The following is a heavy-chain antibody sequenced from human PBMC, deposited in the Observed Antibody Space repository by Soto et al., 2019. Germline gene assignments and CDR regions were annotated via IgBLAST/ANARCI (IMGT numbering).Heavy chain of an antibody. CDR3: ARSDPCVVVPAAQIPVFYY. D-gene: IGHD2-2*01. CDR1: GGSISSYY. V-gene: IGHV4-59*01. Sequence: QVQLQESGPGLVKPSETLSLTCTVSGGSISSYYWSWIRQPPGKGLEWLGYIYYSGSTNYNPSLESRVPIPVDTSKIQFSLKLRSVTAADTAVYYCARSDPCVVVPAAQIPVFYYWGQGTLVTVSS. J-gene: IGHJ4*02. CDR2: IYYSGST.